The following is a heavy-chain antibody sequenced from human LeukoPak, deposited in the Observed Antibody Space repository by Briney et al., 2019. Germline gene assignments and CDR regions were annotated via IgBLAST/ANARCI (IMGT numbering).Heavy chain of an antibody. CDR2: IKKDGSEK. Sequence: GSLRLSCAGSGFTVRSYWMHWVRQPPEELLEWVANIKKDGSEKYYVDFVKGRYSIFRDNANDSVYLQMNSLRAEDTAVYYCARRPFDWFLGAGGSLDIWGQGTMVTVSS. CDR1: GFTVRSYW. J-gene: IGHJ3*02. CDR3: ARRPFDWFLGAGGSLDI. V-gene: IGHV3-7*01. D-gene: IGHD3-9*01.